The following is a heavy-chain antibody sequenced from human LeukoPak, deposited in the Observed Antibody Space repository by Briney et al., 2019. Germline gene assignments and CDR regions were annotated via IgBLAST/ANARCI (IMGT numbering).Heavy chain of an antibody. D-gene: IGHD3-3*01. CDR1: GFTFSSYA. V-gene: IGHV3-30-3*01. Sequence: PGRSLRLSCAASGFTFSSYAMHWVRQAPGEGLEWVAVISYDGSNKYYADSVKGRFTISRDNSKNTLYLQMNSLRAEDTAVYYCARDQPGSDFWSGYYSTYYCYYGMDVWGQGTTVTVSS. J-gene: IGHJ6*02. CDR2: ISYDGSNK. CDR3: ARDQPGSDFWSGYYSTYYCYYGMDV.